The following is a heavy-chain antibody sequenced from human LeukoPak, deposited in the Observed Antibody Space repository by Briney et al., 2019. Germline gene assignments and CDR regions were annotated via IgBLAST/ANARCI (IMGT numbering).Heavy chain of an antibody. D-gene: IGHD6-6*01. J-gene: IGHJ3*02. CDR1: GFTFSTYA. CDR2: ISSSGNTI. V-gene: IGHV3-48*03. Sequence: GGSLRLSCAASGFTFSTYALHWVRQAPGKGLEWVSYISSSGNTISYADSVKGRFTISRDNAKNSLYLQVISLRAEDTAVYYCARGPSIAARYDAFDIWGQGTMVTVSS. CDR3: ARGPSIAARYDAFDI.